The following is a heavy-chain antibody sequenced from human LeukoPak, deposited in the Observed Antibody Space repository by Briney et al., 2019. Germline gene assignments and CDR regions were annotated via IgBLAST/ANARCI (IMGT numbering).Heavy chain of an antibody. Sequence: SETLSLTCTVSGGSISSYYWSWVRQPPGKGLEWIGYIYYSGSTNYNPSLKSRVTISVDTSKNQFSLKLSSVTAADTAVYYCARSQGGVPYYYYGMDVWGQGTTVTVSS. CDR1: GGSISSYY. CDR3: ARSQGGVPYYYYGMDV. CDR2: IYYSGST. V-gene: IGHV4-59*01. J-gene: IGHJ6*02.